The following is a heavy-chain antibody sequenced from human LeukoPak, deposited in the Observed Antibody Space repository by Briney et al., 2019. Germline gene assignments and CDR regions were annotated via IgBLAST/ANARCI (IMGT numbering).Heavy chain of an antibody. Sequence: PGGSLRLSCAASGFYFANYAMSWVRQAPGKGLEWVSATVGGGSPNTYHADSVKGRFTISRGNSKNTLFLQMNSLRAEDTALYYCAREYSSSLGYFDYWGQGSLVTVSS. D-gene: IGHD6-6*01. J-gene: IGHJ4*02. CDR2: TVGGGSPNT. V-gene: IGHV3-23*01. CDR1: GFYFANYA. CDR3: AREYSSSLGYFDY.